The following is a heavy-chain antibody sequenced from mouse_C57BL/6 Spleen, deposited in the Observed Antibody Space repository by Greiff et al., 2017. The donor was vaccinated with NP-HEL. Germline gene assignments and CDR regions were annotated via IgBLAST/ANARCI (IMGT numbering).Heavy chain of an antibody. CDR3: ARDYYGRWYFDV. CDR2: ISDGGSYT. CDR1: GFTFSSYA. Sequence: EVQGVESGGGLVKPGGSLKLSCAASGFTFSSYAMSWVRQTPEKRLEWVATISDGGSYTYYPDNVKGRFTISRDNAKNNLYLQMSHLKSEDTAMYYCARDYYGRWYFDVWGTGTTVTVSS. J-gene: IGHJ1*03. D-gene: IGHD1-1*01. V-gene: IGHV5-4*01.